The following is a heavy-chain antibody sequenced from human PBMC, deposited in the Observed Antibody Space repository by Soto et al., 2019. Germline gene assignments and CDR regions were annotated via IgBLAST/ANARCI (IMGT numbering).Heavy chain of an antibody. D-gene: IGHD1-1*01. J-gene: IGHJ4*01. CDR1: GYTFTSYD. CDR3: ARRAETNGWNGFGADKYYFDF. V-gene: IGHV1-8*01. CDR2: MNPNTGNS. Sequence: ASVKVYCKASGYTFTSYDIYWVRQATGQGLEWMGWMNPNTGNSGYAQKFQGRVTMTSDTSISTAHMELSSLRSEDTAVYYCARRAETNGWNGFGADKYYFDFWGHGTLVTVSS.